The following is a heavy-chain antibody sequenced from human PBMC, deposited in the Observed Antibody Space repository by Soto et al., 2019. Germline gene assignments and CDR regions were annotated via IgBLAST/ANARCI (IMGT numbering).Heavy chain of an antibody. CDR3: ARMVRGSKIDYSHDIDV. CDR2: ISAYNGDT. V-gene: IGHV1-18*01. Sequence: QVQLVQSGGEVRKPGASVKVSCKASGYTFTSHGISWVRQAPGQGLEWMGWISAYNGDTNYAQKLQGRVTVTTDRSTSTAYMELRSLSSWDTAVYYCARMVRGSKIDYSHDIDVWGKGTTVTVSS. CDR1: GYTFTSHG. D-gene: IGHD3-10*01. J-gene: IGHJ6*03.